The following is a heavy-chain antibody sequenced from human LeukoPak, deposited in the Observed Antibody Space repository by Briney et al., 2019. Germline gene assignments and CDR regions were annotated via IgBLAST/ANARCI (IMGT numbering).Heavy chain of an antibody. CDR1: GGSFSGYY. CDR2: INHGGST. D-gene: IGHD6-6*01. J-gene: IGHJ4*02. Sequence: SETLSLTCAVYGGSFSGYYWSWIRQPPGKGLEWIGEINHGGSTNYNPSLKSRVTISVDTSKNQFSLKLSSVTAADTAVYYCARGPSDSSSSHNFDYWGQGTLVTVSS. CDR3: ARGPSDSSSSHNFDY. V-gene: IGHV4-34*01.